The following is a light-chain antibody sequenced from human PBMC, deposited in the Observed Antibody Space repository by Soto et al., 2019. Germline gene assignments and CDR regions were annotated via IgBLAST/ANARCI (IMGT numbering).Light chain of an antibody. CDR2: EVS. CDR3: SSFTRITTWV. V-gene: IGLV2-14*01. J-gene: IGLJ3*02. CDR1: SSDVGGYNY. Sequence: QSALTQPASVSGSPGQSITISCTGTSSDVGGYNYVSWYQQHPGKAPKLMIYEVSNRPSGVSNRFSGSKSGNTASLTISGLQAEDEADYYCSSFTRITTWVFGGGTTLTVL.